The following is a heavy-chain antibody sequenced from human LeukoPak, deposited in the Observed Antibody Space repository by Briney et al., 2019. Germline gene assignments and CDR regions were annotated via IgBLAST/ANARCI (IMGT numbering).Heavy chain of an antibody. CDR3: ARGQRRDGYNNFDY. CDR1: GGSISSHY. CDR2: IYYSGST. V-gene: IGHV4-59*11. J-gene: IGHJ4*02. D-gene: IGHD5-24*01. Sequence: SETLSLTCSVSGGSISSHYWSWIRQPPGKGLEWIGYIYYSGSTNYNPSLKSRVTISVDTSKNQFSLKLSSVTAADTAVYYCARGQRRDGYNNFDYWGQGTLVTVSS.